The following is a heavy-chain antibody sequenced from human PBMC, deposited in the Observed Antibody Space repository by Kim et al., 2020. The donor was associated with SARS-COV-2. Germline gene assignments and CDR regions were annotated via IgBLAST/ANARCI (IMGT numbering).Heavy chain of an antibody. CDR2: ISGSGNDI. V-gene: IGHV3-11*01. D-gene: IGHD1-26*01. CDR1: GFTLSASY. CDR3: VRGEGRTGGAF. Sequence: GGSLRLSCAASGFTLSASYMSWIRLAPGKGLEGLEWLSYISGSGNDINYADSLSGRFTISRDNAKNSLYLHMNSLRVEDTAGYYCVRGEGRTGGAFWCQGTLVAVPA. J-gene: IGHJ1*01.